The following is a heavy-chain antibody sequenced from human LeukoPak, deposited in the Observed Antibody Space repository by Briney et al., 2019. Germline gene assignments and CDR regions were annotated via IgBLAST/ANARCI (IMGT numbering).Heavy chain of an antibody. CDR1: GGTFSSYA. D-gene: IGHD3-22*01. Sequence: SVRVSCKASGGTFSSYAISWVRQAPGQGLEWMGGIIPIFGTANCAQKFQGRVTITADESTSTAYMELSSLRSEDTAVYYCARDLEGYYDSSGYYAPGYWGQGTLVTVSS. J-gene: IGHJ4*02. V-gene: IGHV1-69*13. CDR2: IIPIFGTA. CDR3: ARDLEGYYDSSGYYAPGY.